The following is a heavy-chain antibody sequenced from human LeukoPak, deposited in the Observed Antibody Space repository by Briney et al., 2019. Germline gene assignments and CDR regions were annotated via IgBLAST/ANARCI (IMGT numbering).Heavy chain of an antibody. CDR1: GGTFTSYA. Sequence: SVKVSCKASGGTFTSYAISWVRQAPGRGLEWMGGITPIFGTANYAQKFQGRVTITTDESTSTAYMELSSLRSEDTAVYYCARVPYCSSTSCYEDRGYYFDYWGQGTLVTVSS. V-gene: IGHV1-69*05. D-gene: IGHD2-2*01. CDR2: ITPIFGTA. CDR3: ARVPYCSSTSCYEDRGYYFDY. J-gene: IGHJ4*02.